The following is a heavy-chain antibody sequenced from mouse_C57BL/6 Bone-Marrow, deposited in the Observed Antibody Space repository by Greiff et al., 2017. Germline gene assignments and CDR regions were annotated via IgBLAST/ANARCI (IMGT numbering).Heavy chain of an antibody. CDR1: GFNIKDDY. CDR3: TTGSLYYYAMDY. CDR2: IDPENGDT. J-gene: IGHJ4*01. D-gene: IGHD6-5*01. Sequence: EVQLQPSGAELVRPGASVKLSCTASGFNIKDDYMHWVKQRPEQGLAWIGWIDPENGDTEYASKFQGKATITADTASNTAYLQLSSLTSEDTAVYYCTTGSLYYYAMDYWGQGTSVTVSS. V-gene: IGHV14-4*01.